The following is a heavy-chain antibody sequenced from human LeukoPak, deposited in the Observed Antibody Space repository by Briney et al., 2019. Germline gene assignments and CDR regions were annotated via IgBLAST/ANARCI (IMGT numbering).Heavy chain of an antibody. D-gene: IGHD6-6*01. Sequence: SVKVSFKASGGTFSSYAISWVRQAPAQGLEWMGGIIPIFGTANYAQKFQGRVTITTDESTSTAYMELSSLRSEDKAVYYSARDGSDSSSSRWFDPWGQGTLVTVSS. J-gene: IGHJ5*02. CDR1: GGTFSSYA. CDR2: IIPIFGTA. V-gene: IGHV1-69*05. CDR3: ARDGSDSSSSRWFDP.